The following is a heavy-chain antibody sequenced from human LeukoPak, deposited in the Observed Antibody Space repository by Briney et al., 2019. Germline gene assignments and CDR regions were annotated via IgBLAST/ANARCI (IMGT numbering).Heavy chain of an antibody. V-gene: IGHV3-33*08. D-gene: IGHD4-11*01. J-gene: IGHJ4*02. CDR3: ARDAERGFDYSNSLKY. Sequence: GGSLRLSCAASGFTYSHYGMHWIRQARGKGLEWVAVIWSDGTGKYYSDAVKGRFTISRDNSRNTLDLQMDSLRGDDTAVYYCARDAERGFDYSNSLKYWGQGTLVTVSS. CDR2: IWSDGTGK. CDR1: GFTYSHYG.